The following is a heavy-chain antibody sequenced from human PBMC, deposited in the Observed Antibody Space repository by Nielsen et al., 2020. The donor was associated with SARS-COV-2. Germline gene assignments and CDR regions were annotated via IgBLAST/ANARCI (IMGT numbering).Heavy chain of an antibody. CDR2: ISYDGRDI. D-gene: IGHD6-25*01. CDR3: AKSLAAAVPFDH. Sequence: GESLKISCAASGFSFHSYGMHWVRQAPGKGLEWVAVISYDGRDIYYADFVKGRFIISRDNSNNTLYLQMDGLRSEDTAVYYCAKSLAAAVPFDHWGQGVLVTVSS. J-gene: IGHJ4*02. CDR1: GFSFHSYG. V-gene: IGHV3-30*18.